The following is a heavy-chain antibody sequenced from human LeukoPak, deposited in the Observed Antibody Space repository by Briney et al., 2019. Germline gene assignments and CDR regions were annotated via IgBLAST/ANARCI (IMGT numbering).Heavy chain of an antibody. D-gene: IGHD2-8*02. CDR2: INPSGGSP. Sequence: ASVKVSCKAFGYTFTSNYMHWVRQAPGQGLEWMGIINPSGGSPSYAQKFQGRVTMTRDTSTSTVYMELSSLRSEDTAVYYCARGIYWHWYYYYYMDVWGKGTTVTISS. V-gene: IGHV1-46*01. CDR1: GYTFTSNY. CDR3: ARGIYWHWYYYYYMDV. J-gene: IGHJ6*03.